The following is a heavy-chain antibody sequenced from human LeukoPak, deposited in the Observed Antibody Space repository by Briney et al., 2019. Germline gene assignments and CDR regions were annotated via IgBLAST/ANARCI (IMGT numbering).Heavy chain of an antibody. CDR1: GGSISSYY. V-gene: IGHV4-59*01. CDR2: IYYSGST. J-gene: IGHJ3*02. CDR3: AKGRRDAFDI. Sequence: SETLSLTCTVSGGSISSYYRSWIRQPPGKGLEWIGYIYYSGSTNYNPSLKSRVTISVDTSKNQFSLKLSSVTAADTAVYYCAKGRRDAFDIWGQGTMVTVSS.